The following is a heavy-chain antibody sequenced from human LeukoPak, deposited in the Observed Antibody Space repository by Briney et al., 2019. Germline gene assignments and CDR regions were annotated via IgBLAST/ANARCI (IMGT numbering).Heavy chain of an antibody. CDR2: ISGSGDST. CDR3: AKIYGSGSYYGRYIDC. Sequence: PWGPLRLSCTASGFTVSSYALCWGRQAQGKGLEWVSAISGSGDSTYYADSVKGRFTISRDNSKNTLYLQMNSLRAEDTAVYYCAKIYGSGSYYGRYIDCWGQGTLVTVSS. J-gene: IGHJ4*02. CDR1: GFTVSSYA. V-gene: IGHV3-23*01. D-gene: IGHD3-10*01.